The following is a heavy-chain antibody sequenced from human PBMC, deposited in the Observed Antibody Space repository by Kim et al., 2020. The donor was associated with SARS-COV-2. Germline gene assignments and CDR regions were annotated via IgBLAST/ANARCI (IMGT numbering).Heavy chain of an antibody. Sequence: GGSLRLSCAASGFTFSSYAMHWVRQAPGKGLEWVAVISYDGSNKYYADSVKGRFTISRDNSKNTLYLQMNSLRAEDTAVYYCARAEVWRQKYYYYYGMDVWGQGTTVTVSS. CDR2: ISYDGSNK. V-gene: IGHV3-30*04. D-gene: IGHD3-16*01. CDR1: GFTFSSYA. J-gene: IGHJ6*02. CDR3: ARAEVWRQKYYYYYGMDV.